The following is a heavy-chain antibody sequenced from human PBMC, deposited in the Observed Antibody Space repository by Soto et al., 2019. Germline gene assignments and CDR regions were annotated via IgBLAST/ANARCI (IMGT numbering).Heavy chain of an antibody. V-gene: IGHV4-61*01. J-gene: IGHJ4*02. CDR1: GGSVNTAPYH. CDR3: VTVNLVGAAYYFDY. D-gene: IGHD1-26*01. Sequence: SETLSLTCTVSGGSVNTAPYHWSWIRQSPRNGLEWIGNIYYTGSTNYNPSFESRVAISLDTSNNQFSLRLTSLTAADTAVYYCVTVNLVGAAYYFDYWGPGTLVTVSS. CDR2: IYYTGST.